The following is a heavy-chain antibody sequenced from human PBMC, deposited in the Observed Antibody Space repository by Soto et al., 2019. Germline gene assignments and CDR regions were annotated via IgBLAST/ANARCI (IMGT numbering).Heavy chain of an antibody. CDR2: IYYSGPT. V-gene: IGHV4-61*01. D-gene: IGHD4-4*01. CDR1: GGSVSRDSYF. Sequence: PSETLSLTCTVSGGSVSRDSYFWSWIRQPPGKGLEWIGYIYYSGPTRYNPSLESRVTISIDSSKSQVSLNLTPVTAADTAVYYCARGYSHYAHWGRGTLVTVSS. CDR3: ARGYSHYAH. J-gene: IGHJ4*02.